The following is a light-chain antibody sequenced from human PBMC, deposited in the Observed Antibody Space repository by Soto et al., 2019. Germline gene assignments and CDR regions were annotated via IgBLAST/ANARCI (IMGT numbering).Light chain of an antibody. CDR1: QSLVYSDGNTY. V-gene: IGKV2-24*01. J-gene: IGKJ2*01. CDR3: MQLSHVPFT. CDR2: KVS. Sequence: DVVLTQSPLSSPVTLGQPASISCRSSQSLVYSDGNTYLIWLHQRPGQPPRLLIYKVSNRLSGVPDRFSGSGTGTDFTLKISRVEAEDVGVYYCMQLSHVPFTFGQGTKLEMK.